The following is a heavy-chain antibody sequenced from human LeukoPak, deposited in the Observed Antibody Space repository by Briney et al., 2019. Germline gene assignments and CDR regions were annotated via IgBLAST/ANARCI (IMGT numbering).Heavy chain of an antibody. CDR3: ATAYYDFWSGYPPLFDY. D-gene: IGHD3-3*01. CDR2: IIPIFGTA. V-gene: IGHV1-69*05. Sequence: SVKVSCKASGGTSSSYAISWVRQAPGQGLEWMGGIIPIFGTANYAQKFQGRVTITTDESTSTAYMELSSLRSEDTAVYYCATAYYDFWSGYPPLFDYWGQGTLVTVSS. CDR1: GGTSSSYA. J-gene: IGHJ4*02.